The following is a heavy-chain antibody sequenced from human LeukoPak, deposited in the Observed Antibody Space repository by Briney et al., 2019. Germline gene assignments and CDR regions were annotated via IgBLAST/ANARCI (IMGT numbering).Heavy chain of an antibody. Sequence: QPGRSLRLSCAASGFTFSRYAMHWVRQAPGKGLEWVAVISYDGSDKYYADSVKGRFTISRDNSKNTLYLQMNSLRAEDTAIYYCARGYYDFWSGYFPFQYWGQGTLVTVSS. CDR3: ARGYYDFWSGYFPFQY. J-gene: IGHJ1*01. V-gene: IGHV3-30-3*01. D-gene: IGHD3-3*01. CDR1: GFTFSRYA. CDR2: ISYDGSDK.